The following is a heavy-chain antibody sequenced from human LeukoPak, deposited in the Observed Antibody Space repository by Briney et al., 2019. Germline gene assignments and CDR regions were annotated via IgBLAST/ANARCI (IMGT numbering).Heavy chain of an antibody. Sequence: GGSLRLSCAASGFTLSSYAMSWVRQAPGKGLEWVSAISGSGGSTYYADSVKGRFTISRDNSKNTLYLQMNSLRAEDTAVYYCAKRDIDSSGYPRGQGTLVTVSS. CDR1: GFTLSSYA. CDR2: ISGSGGST. D-gene: IGHD3-22*01. CDR3: AKRDIDSSGYP. J-gene: IGHJ4*02. V-gene: IGHV3-23*01.